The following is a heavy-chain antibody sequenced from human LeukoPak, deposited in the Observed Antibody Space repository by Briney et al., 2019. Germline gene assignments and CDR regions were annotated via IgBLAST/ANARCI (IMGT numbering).Heavy chain of an antibody. CDR3: VRARETFMVRGVITLYYFDY. CDR1: GFSFSSYW. D-gene: IGHD3-10*01. CDR2: ISSSSSPI. J-gene: IGHJ4*02. Sequence: PGGSLRLSCAASGFSFSSYWMHWVRQAPGKGLVWVSYISSSSSPIYYADSVKGRFTISRDNAKNSLYLQMNSLRAEDTAVYYCVRARETFMVRGVITLYYFDYWGQGTLVTVSS. V-gene: IGHV3-48*04.